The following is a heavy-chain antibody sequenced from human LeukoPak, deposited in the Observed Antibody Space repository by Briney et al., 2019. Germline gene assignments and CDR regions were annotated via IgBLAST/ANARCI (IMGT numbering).Heavy chain of an antibody. CDR1: GFTFSSYA. D-gene: IGHD1-26*01. CDR2: ISGSGGST. Sequence: GGSLRLSCAASGFTFSSYAMSWVRQAPGKGLEWVSAISGSGGSTYYADSVKGRFTISRDNAKNSLYLQMNSLRDEDTAVYYCAREEWELLSGYYFDYWGQGTLVTVSS. J-gene: IGHJ4*02. V-gene: IGHV3-23*01. CDR3: AREEWELLSGYYFDY.